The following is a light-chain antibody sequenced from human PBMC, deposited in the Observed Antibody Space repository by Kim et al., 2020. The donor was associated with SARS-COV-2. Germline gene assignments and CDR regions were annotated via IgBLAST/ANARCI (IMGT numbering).Light chain of an antibody. V-gene: IGKV3-20*01. CDR1: QSVSSSY. CDR3: QLYGSSPPIT. CDR2: GAS. Sequence: EIVLTQSPGTLSLSPGERATLSCRASQSVSSSYLAWYQQKPGQAPRLLISGASSRATGIPDRFSGSGSGTDFTLTISRLEPEDFAVYYCQLYGSSPPITFGGGTKVDIK. J-gene: IGKJ4*01.